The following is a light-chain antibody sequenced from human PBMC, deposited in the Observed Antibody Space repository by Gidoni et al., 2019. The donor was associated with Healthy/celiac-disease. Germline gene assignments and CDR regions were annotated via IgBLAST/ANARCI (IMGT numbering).Light chain of an antibody. CDR2: YDS. CDR3: QVWDSSSDHGV. Sequence: SYVLTQPPSVSVAPGKTARITCGGNNIGSKSVHWYQQKPGQAPVLVIYYDSDRPSGTPERFFGSNSGNTATLTISRVEAGDEAGYYCQVWDSSSDHGVFGGGTKLTVL. J-gene: IGLJ2*01. V-gene: IGLV3-21*04. CDR1: NIGSKS.